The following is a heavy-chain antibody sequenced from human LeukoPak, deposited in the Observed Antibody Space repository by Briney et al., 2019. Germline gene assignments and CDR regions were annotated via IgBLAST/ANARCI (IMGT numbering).Heavy chain of an antibody. CDR2: ISDSDTST. CDR1: GFTFSSYA. CDR3: AKGRYNWNDVFWFDP. Sequence: PGGSLRLSCAASGFTFSSYAMGWVRQGPGKGLEWVSAISDSDTSTYYADSVKGRFTISRDNSKNTLYLQMNSLRAEDTAVYYCAKGRYNWNDVFWFDPWGQGTLVTVSS. D-gene: IGHD1-1*01. V-gene: IGHV3-23*01. J-gene: IGHJ5*02.